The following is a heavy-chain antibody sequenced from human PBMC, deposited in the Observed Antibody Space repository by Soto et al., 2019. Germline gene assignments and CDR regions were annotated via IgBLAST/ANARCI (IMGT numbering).Heavy chain of an antibody. CDR3: ARARSALLFFDY. CDR1: GFTVSSNY. CDR2: IYSGGST. V-gene: IGHV3-66*01. Sequence: PGGSLRLSCAASGFTVSSNYMSWVRQAPGKGLEWVSVIYSGGSTYYADSVKGRFTISRDNSKNTLYLQMNSLRAEDTAVYYCARARSALLFFDYWGQGTLVTVSS. D-gene: IGHD3-10*01. J-gene: IGHJ4*02.